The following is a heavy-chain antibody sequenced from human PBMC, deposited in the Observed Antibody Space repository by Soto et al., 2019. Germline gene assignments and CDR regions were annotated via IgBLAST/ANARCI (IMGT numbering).Heavy chain of an antibody. CDR3: ASDPYYYASYY. D-gene: IGHD3-10*01. V-gene: IGHV3-11*01. CDR2: ISHSGTTT. Sequence: GGSLRLSCATFGFTFSDYYMTWIRQAPGKGLEWVSYISHSGTTTHYADSVKGRFTVSRDNAQNSLYLQMNSLRAEDTAVYYCASDPYYYASYYWGQGTLVTVSS. CDR1: GFTFSDYY. J-gene: IGHJ4*02.